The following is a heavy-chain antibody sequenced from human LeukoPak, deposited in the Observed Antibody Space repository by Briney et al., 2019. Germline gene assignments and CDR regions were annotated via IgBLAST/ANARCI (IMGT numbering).Heavy chain of an antibody. CDR1: GGSISSYY. D-gene: IGHD6-13*01. J-gene: IGHJ4*02. V-gene: IGHV4-59*12. CDR3: ARGFSSNSWYFDY. CDR2: IYYSGST. Sequence: SETLSLTCTVSGGSISSYYWSWIRQPPGKGLEWIGYIYYSGSTNYNPSLKSRVTISVDTSKDQFSLQLNSVTPEDTAVYYCARGFSSNSWYFDYWGQGTLVTVSS.